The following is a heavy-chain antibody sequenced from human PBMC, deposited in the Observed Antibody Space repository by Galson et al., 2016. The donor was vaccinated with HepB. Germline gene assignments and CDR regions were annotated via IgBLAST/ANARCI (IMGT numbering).Heavy chain of an antibody. V-gene: IGHV3-74*01. D-gene: IGHD4-23*01. CDR3: GRDHSVVLTTAYNWFDP. J-gene: IGHJ5*02. CDR2: INSDGTIS. Sequence: SLRLSCAASGFASGSHWMHWVRQVPGKGLVWVSRINSDGTISNYADSVKGRFTISRDNAKNTLYLQMNSLRVEDTAGYYCGRDHSVVLTTAYNWFDPWGQGTLVTVSS. CDR1: GFASGSHW.